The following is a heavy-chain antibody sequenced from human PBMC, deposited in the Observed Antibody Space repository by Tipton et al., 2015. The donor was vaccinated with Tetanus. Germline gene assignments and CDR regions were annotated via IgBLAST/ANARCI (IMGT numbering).Heavy chain of an antibody. CDR1: GYTFTSYY. V-gene: IGHV1-46*01. D-gene: IGHD3-16*01. Sequence: QLVQSGAEVKKPGASVKVSCKASGYTFTSYYMHWVRQAPGQGLEWMGIINPSGGSTSYAQKFRGRVTMTRDTSTSTVYMELSSLRAEDTAVYYGGRVAGQGGLFDPWGQGTLVTVSS. CDR2: INPSGGST. J-gene: IGHJ5*02. CDR3: GRVAGQGGLFDP.